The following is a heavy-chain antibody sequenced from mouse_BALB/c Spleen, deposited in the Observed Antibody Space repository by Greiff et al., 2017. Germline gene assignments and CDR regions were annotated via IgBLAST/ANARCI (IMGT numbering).Heavy chain of an antibody. J-gene: IGHJ3*01. D-gene: IGHD1-2*01. CDR3: ARDQTAASCFAD. V-gene: IGHV5-9-4*01. Sequence: EVKVVESGGGLVKPGGSLKLSCAASGFTFSSYAMSWVRQSPEKRLEWVAEISSGGSYTYYPDTVTGRFTISRDNAKNTPYLEMSSLRSEDTAMYYCARDQTAASCFADWGQGTLVTVSA. CDR2: ISSGGSYT. CDR1: GFTFSSYA.